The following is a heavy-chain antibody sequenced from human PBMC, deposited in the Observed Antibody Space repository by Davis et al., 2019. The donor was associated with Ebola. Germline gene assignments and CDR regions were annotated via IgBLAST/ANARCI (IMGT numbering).Heavy chain of an antibody. CDR1: GLTFNNYA. V-gene: IGHV3-23*01. CDR3: AKGGTLADGLDD. J-gene: IGHJ4*02. Sequence: GESLKISCAASGLTFNNYAMTWVRQAPGKGLEWVSAISGDGTSTYCADSVKGRSTISRDNSKNTVYLQMNSLRAEDTAIYCCAKGGTLADGLDDWGQGTLVTVSS. CDR2: ISGDGTST. D-gene: IGHD3-16*01.